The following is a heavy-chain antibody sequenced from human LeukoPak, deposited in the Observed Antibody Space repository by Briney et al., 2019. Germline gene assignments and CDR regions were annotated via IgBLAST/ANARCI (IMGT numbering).Heavy chain of an antibody. V-gene: IGHV1-18*01. D-gene: IGHD3-22*01. J-gene: IGHJ4*02. CDR1: GYTFTSYG. Sequence: ASVKVSCKASGYTFTSYGISWVRQAPGQGLEWMGWISAYNGHTNYAQKLQGRVTMTTDTSTSTAYMELRSLRSDDTAVYYCARAPAGVYYYDSSGYYDFDYWGQGTLVTVSS. CDR2: ISAYNGHT. CDR3: ARAPAGVYYYDSSGYYDFDY.